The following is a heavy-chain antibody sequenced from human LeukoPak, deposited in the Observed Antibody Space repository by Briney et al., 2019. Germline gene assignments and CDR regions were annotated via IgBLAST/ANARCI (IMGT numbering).Heavy chain of an antibody. V-gene: IGHV1-2*02. J-gene: IGHJ6*04. CDR2: MNPNSGGT. D-gene: IGHD2-15*01. CDR3: ARDWRIGYCSGGSCSGMDV. Sequence: GASVKVSCKASGYTFTGYYMHWVRQAPGQGLEWMGWMNPNSGGTNYAQKFQGRVTMTRDTSISTAYMELSRLRSDDTAVYYCARDWRIGYCSGGSCSGMDVWGKGTTVTVSS. CDR1: GYTFTGYY.